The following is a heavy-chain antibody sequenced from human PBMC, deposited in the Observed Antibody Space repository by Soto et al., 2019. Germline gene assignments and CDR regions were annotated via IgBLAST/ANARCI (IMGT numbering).Heavy chain of an antibody. CDR3: AMLGGWSGGSSGMDV. J-gene: IGHJ6*02. V-gene: IGHV3-72*01. Sequence: EVQLVESGGGLVQPGGSLRLSCAASGLIFSDYHMDWVRQAPGKGLEWVGRIRRKANSYTTEYAASVKGRFTISREDSKNSLYLQMNILKSEDTAVYYCAMLGGWSGGSSGMDVWGQGTTVTVSS. D-gene: IGHD6-19*01. CDR2: IRRKANSYTT. CDR1: GLIFSDYH.